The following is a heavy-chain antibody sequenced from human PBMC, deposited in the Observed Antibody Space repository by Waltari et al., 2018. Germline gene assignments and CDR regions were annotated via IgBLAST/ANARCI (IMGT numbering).Heavy chain of an antibody. Sequence: PGKGLEWIGSIYYSGSTYYNPSLKSRVTISVDTSKNQFSLKLSSVTAADTAVYYCARSNREWIFGVVIAPYYFDYWGQGTLVTVSS. J-gene: IGHJ4*02. D-gene: IGHD3-3*01. CDR2: IYYSGST. V-gene: IGHV4-39*01. CDR3: ARSNREWIFGVVIAPYYFDY.